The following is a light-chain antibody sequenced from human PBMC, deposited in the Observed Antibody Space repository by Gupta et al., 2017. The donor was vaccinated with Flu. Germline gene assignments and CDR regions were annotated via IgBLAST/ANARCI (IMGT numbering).Light chain of an antibody. CDR1: QSVSGNY. J-gene: IGKJ2*01. Sequence: EIVLTQSPGTLSLSPGERATLSCRASQSVSGNYLAWYQQMPGQPPRLLIYGASRRANGSRDSCSGSGDGTDSSLTISRSEPEDFEVYYCQQGVTEHSMFIFGQGTKVEIK. CDR3: QQGVTEHSMFI. V-gene: IGKV3-20*01. CDR2: GAS.